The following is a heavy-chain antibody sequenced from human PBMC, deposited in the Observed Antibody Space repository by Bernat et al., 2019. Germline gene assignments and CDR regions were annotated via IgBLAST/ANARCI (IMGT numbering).Heavy chain of an antibody. CDR1: GGSISSGDYY. CDR3: ARDRSSSNYGFDY. D-gene: IGHD4-17*01. V-gene: IGHV4-30-4*01. Sequence: QVQLQESGPGLVKPSQTLSLTCTVSGGSISSGDYYWSWIRQPPGKGLERIGYIYYSGSTYYNPSLKSRVTISVDTSKNQFSLKLSSVTAADTAVYYCARDRSSSNYGFDYWGQGTLVTVSS. J-gene: IGHJ4*02. CDR2: IYYSGST.